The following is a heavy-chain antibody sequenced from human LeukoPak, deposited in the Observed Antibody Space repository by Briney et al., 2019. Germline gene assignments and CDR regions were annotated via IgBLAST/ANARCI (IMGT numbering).Heavy chain of an antibody. Sequence: GGSLRLSCAASGFTFDDYSMHWVRQAPGKGLEWVSLISWDGKSRYYADSVKGRFTISRDNTKNSLYLQMNSLRIEDTALYYCAKVGSHYFYGLDVWGQGTTVTVSS. CDR1: GFTFDDYS. CDR2: ISWDGKSR. J-gene: IGHJ6*02. V-gene: IGHV3-43*01. CDR3: AKVGSHYFYGLDV.